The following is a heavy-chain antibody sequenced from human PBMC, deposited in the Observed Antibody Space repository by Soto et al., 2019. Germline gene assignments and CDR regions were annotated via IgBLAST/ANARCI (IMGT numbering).Heavy chain of an antibody. CDR3: ARVDTWIQLWLLFDY. J-gene: IGHJ4*02. V-gene: IGHV3-11*06. D-gene: IGHD5-18*01. CDR2: ISSSSSYT. Sequence: KPGGSLRLSCAASGFTFSDYYMSWIRQAPGKGLEWVSYISSSSSYTNYADSVKGRFTISRDNAKNSLYLQMNSLRAEDTAVYYCARVDTWIQLWLLFDYWGQGTLVTVSS. CDR1: GFTFSDYY.